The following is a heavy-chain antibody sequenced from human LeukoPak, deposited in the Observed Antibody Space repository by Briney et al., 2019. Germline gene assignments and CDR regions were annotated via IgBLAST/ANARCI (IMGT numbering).Heavy chain of an antibody. V-gene: IGHV1-69*05. J-gene: IGHJ6*03. CDR2: IIPIFGTA. CDR3: ARNYYGSGYYYYMDV. Sequence: ASVKVSCKASGGTFSSYAISWVRQAPGQGLEWMGGIIPIFGTANCAQKFQGRVTITTDESTSTAYMELSSLRSEDTGVYYCARNYYGSGYYYYMDVWGKGTTVTVSS. D-gene: IGHD3-10*01. CDR1: GGTFSSYA.